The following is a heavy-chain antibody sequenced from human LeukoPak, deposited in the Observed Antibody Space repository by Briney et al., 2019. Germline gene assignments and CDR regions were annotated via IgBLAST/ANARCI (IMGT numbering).Heavy chain of an antibody. CDR3: ARDFYGSESY. CDR2: ISSSSSSI. D-gene: IGHD3-10*01. CDR1: GFAFNTYA. J-gene: IGHJ4*02. Sequence: GGSLRLSCAASGFAFNTYAMNWVRQAPGKGLEWLSYISSSSSSIYYADSVKGRFTISRDNAKNSLYLQMNSLRDEDTAVYYCARDFYGSESYWGQGTLVTVSS. V-gene: IGHV3-48*02.